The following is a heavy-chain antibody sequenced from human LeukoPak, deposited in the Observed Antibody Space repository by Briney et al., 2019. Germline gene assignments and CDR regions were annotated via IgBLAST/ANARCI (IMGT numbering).Heavy chain of an antibody. V-gene: IGHV1-3*03. D-gene: IGHD6-19*01. J-gene: IGHJ4*02. CDR1: GYTFTSYD. CDR2: INAGNGNT. Sequence: ASVKVSCKASGYTFTSYDINRVRQAPGQRLEWMGWINAGNGNTKYSQEFQGRVTITRDTSASTAYMELSSLRSEDMAVYYCARRAVATGTFDYWGQGTLVTVSS. CDR3: ARRAVATGTFDY.